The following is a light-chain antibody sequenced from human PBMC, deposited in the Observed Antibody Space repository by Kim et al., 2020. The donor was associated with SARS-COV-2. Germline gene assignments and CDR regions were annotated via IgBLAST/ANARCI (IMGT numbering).Light chain of an antibody. V-gene: IGKV3-20*01. CDR3: QHYGGSPRS. CDR2: AAS. CDR1: QSVSSTY. Sequence: LSPGERANHSCRASQSVSSTYLAWYQQKPGQAPRLLIYAASSRATGIPDRFSGSGSGTDFTLTISRLEPEDFAVYYCQHYGGSPRSFGQGTKLEI. J-gene: IGKJ2*03.